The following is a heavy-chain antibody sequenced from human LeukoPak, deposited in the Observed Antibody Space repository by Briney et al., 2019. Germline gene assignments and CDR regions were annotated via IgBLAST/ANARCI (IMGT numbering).Heavy chain of an antibody. CDR1: GGTFSSYG. J-gene: IGHJ5*02. CDR2: ISAYNGNT. D-gene: IGHD2-2*01. V-gene: IGHV1-18*01. Sequence: ASVKVSCKASGGTFSSYGISWVRQAPGQGLEWMGWISAYNGNTNYAQKLQGRVTMTTDTSTSIAYMELRSLRSDDTAVYYCARDPHCSSTSCYPRSFDPWGQGTLVTVSS. CDR3: ARDPHCSSTSCYPRSFDP.